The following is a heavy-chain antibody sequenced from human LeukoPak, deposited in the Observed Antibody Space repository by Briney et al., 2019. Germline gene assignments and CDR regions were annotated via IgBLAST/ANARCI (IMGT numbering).Heavy chain of an antibody. CDR3: ARDVEMYSSTWSDAFDI. D-gene: IGHD6-13*01. CDR2: ISGSSNDI. J-gene: IGHJ3*02. V-gene: IGHV3-11*06. CDR1: GFSFSGSY. Sequence: PGGSLRLSCAASGFSFSGSYMSWIRQAPGKGLEWVSNISGSSNDINYADSVKGRFTVSRDNTKNSLFLQMNSLRVEDTAVYYCARDVEMYSSTWSDAFDIWGQGTMVTVSS.